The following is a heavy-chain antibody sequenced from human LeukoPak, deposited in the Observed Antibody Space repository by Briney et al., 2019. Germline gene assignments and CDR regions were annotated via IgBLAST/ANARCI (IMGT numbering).Heavy chain of an antibody. Sequence: ASVKVSCKASGYTFTSYDINWVRQATGQGLEWMGWMNPNSGNTGYAQKFQGRVTMTRNTSISTAYMEPSSLRSEDTAVYYCARPDCSGGSCQGSYYYYYGMDVWGQGTTVTVSS. J-gene: IGHJ6*02. V-gene: IGHV1-8*01. CDR3: ARPDCSGGSCQGSYYYYYGMDV. CDR2: MNPNSGNT. CDR1: GYTFTSYD. D-gene: IGHD2-15*01.